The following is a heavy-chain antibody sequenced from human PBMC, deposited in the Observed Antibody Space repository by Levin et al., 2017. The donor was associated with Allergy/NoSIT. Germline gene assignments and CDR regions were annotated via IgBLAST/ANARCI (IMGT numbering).Heavy chain of an antibody. CDR2: ISSSSSTI. V-gene: IGHV3-48*01. D-gene: IGHD3-10*01. J-gene: IGHJ5*02. CDR1: GFTFSSYS. CDR3: ARDGSYYYGSGSYYGNINWFDP. Sequence: ETLSLTCAASGFTFSSYSMNWVRQAPGKGLEWVSYISSSSSTIYYADSVKGRFTISRDNAKNSLYLQMNSLRAEDTAVYYCARDGSYYYGSGSYYGNINWFDPWGQGTLVTVSS.